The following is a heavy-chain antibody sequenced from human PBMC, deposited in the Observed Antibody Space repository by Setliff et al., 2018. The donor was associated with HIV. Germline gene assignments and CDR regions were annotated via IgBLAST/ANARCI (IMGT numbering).Heavy chain of an antibody. CDR1: GFTFSSYA. CDR2: ISGSGGST. V-gene: IGHV3-23*01. D-gene: IGHD2-2*01. CDR3: ARGEPTILVVPAAFFDY. Sequence: SGGSLRLSCAASGFTFSSYAMSWVRQAPGKGLEWVSAISGSGGSTYYADSVKGRFTISRDDSKNTLYLQMHGLRADDTAVYYCARGEPTILVVPAAFFDYWGQGTLVTVSS. J-gene: IGHJ4*02.